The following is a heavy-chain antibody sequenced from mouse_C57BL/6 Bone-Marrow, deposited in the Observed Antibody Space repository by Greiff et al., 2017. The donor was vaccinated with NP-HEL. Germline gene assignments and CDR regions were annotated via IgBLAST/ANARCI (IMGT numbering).Heavy chain of an antibody. D-gene: IGHD2-12*01. Sequence: EVMLVESGGGLVKPGGSLKLSCAASGFTFSDYGMHWVRQAPEKGLEWVAYISSGSSTIYYADTVKGRFTISRDNAKNTLFLQMTSLRSEDTAMYYCARRYRGVYYSAMDYWGQGTSVTVSS. CDR3: ARRYRGVYYSAMDY. J-gene: IGHJ4*01. V-gene: IGHV5-17*01. CDR1: GFTFSDYG. CDR2: ISSGSSTI.